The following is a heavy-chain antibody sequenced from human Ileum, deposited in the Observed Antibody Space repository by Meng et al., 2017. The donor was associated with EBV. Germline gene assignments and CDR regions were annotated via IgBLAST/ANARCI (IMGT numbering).Heavy chain of an antibody. CDR1: GFPLSGYG. CDR3: AKVATGGYYFDS. D-gene: IGHD4-17*01. J-gene: IGHJ4*02. Sequence: GQLVESGGGVVQTGRFPTLSSAASGFPLSGYGMHWVRQAPGKGLEWVAIVSYDGSRQDYTDSVKGRFTISRDNSKTTLYLQMNSLRADDTAIYYCAKVATGGYYFDSWGQGTLVTVSS. CDR2: VSYDGSRQ. V-gene: IGHV3-30*18.